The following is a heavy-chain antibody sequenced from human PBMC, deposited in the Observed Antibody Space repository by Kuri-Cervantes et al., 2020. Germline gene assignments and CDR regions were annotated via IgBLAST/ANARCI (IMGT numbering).Heavy chain of an antibody. CDR2: IKQDGSEK. Sequence: GGSLRLSCAASGFTFSSYWMSWVRQAPGKGLEWVANIKQDGSEKYYVDSVKGRFTISRDNAKNSLYLQMNSLRAEDTAVYYCARALGQSYDILTGYYTNYYYYGMDVWGQGTTVTVSS. V-gene: IGHV3-7*01. J-gene: IGHJ6*02. D-gene: IGHD3-9*01. CDR3: ARALGQSYDILTGYYTNYYYYGMDV. CDR1: GFTFSSYW.